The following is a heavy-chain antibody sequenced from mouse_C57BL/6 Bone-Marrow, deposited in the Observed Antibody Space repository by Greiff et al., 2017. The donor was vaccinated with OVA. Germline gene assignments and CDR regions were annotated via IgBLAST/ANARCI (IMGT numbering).Heavy chain of an antibody. CDR2: INPSSGYT. V-gene: IGHV1-4*01. Sequence: QVQLQQSGADLARPGASVKMSCKASGYTFTSYTMHWVKQRPGQGLEWIGYINPSSGYTKYNQKFKDKATLTADKSSSTAYMQLSSLTSADSAVYYCASRDQAWFAYWGQGTLVTVSA. CDR3: ASRDQAWFAY. J-gene: IGHJ3*01. CDR1: GYTFTSYT.